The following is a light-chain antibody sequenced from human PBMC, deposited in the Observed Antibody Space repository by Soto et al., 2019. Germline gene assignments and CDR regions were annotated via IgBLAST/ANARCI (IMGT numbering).Light chain of an antibody. V-gene: IGKV3-20*01. CDR2: GAS. J-gene: IGKJ2*01. CDR3: QQYGSSPPYT. Sequence: EIVLTQSPGTLSLSPGERATLSCRASQSVSSSYLAWYQQKPGQAPRLLIYGASSRATGIPDRFSGSGFGTDFTLTISRLEPEDLAVDYCQQYGSSPPYTFGQGTKLEIK. CDR1: QSVSSSY.